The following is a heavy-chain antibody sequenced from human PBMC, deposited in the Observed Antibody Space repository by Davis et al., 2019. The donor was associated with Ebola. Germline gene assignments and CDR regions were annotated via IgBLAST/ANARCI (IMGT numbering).Heavy chain of an antibody. CDR2: IRSEAYGGTT. V-gene: IGHV3-49*04. D-gene: IGHD4-17*01. CDR1: GFTFSSYW. CDR3: SRYGVYYGMEV. Sequence: PGGSLRLSCAASGFTFSSYWMSWVRQAPGKGLEWVGFIRSEAYGGTTEDAASLKGRFSISRDDSKSIAYLQMNSLKTEDTAVYYCSRYGVYYGMEVWGQGTTVTVSS. J-gene: IGHJ6*02.